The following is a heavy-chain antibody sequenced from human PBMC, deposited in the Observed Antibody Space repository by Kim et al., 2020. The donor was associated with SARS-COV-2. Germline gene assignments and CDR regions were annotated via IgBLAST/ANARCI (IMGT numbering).Heavy chain of an antibody. CDR2: IYHSGST. CDR3: ARETYNTGFDY. V-gene: IGHV4-30-2*01. CDR1: CGSIISGGYS. Sequence: SETLSLTCAVSCGSIISGGYSWSWIRQPPGKGLEWIGYIYHSGSTYYNPSLKSRVTISVDRSKNQFSLKLSSVTAADTAVYYCARETYNTGFDYWGQGTL. D-gene: IGHD1-20*01. J-gene: IGHJ4*02.